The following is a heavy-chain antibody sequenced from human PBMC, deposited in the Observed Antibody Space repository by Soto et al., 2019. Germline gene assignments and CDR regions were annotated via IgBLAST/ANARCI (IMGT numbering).Heavy chain of an antibody. V-gene: IGHV4-59*01. CDR3: ARAAETLIYWSFDI. J-gene: IGHJ2*01. Sequence: SGTLALTCHVSGGAFGCDYLTCIRQPPGKGLGWYGNFSYVGRYYNPSLKSRVSISADASKNQLALKLTSVTAADTAVYYCARAAETLIYWSFDIWGRGTLVTVSS. D-gene: IGHD2-8*01. CDR1: GGAFGCDY. CDR2: FSYVGR.